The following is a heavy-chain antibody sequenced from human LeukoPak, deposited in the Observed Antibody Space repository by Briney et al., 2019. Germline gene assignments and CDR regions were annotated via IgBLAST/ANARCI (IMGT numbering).Heavy chain of an antibody. CDR1: GFTFSSYG. V-gene: IGHV3-30*18. CDR3: AKDRDWSGYYTDMDAFDI. D-gene: IGHD3-3*01. Sequence: LSGGSLRLACAASGFTFSSYGMHWVRQAPGKGLEWVAVISYDGSNKYYADSVKGRFTISRDNSKNTLYLQMNSLRAEDTAVYYCAKDRDWSGYYTDMDAFDIWGQGTMVTVSS. J-gene: IGHJ3*02. CDR2: ISYDGSNK.